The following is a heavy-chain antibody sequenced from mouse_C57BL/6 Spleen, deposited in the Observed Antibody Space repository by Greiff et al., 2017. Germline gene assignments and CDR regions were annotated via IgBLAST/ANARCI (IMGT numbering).Heavy chain of an antibody. Sequence: EVMLVESGGGLVKPGGSLKLSCAASGFTFSSYAMSWVRQTPEKRLEWVATISDGGSYTYYPDNVKGRFTISRDNAKNNLYLQMSHLKSEDTAMYYCARDQDYYSNFSFDYWGQGTTLTVSS. CDR3: ARDQDYYSNFSFDY. CDR1: GFTFSSYA. J-gene: IGHJ2*01. V-gene: IGHV5-4*01. CDR2: ISDGGSYT. D-gene: IGHD2-5*01.